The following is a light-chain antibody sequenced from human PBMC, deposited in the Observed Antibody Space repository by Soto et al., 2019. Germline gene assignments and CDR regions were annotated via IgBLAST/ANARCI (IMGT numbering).Light chain of an antibody. CDR3: SSYEGRKPV. Sequence: QSVLTQPPSASGSPGQSVTISCTGTSSDGGDYNYVSWYQQHPGKAPKRIIYEVTKRPSGVPDRFSGSKSGNAAFLTVSGVQAEDEADYYCSSYEGRKPVFGPGTKVTAL. CDR2: EVT. J-gene: IGLJ1*01. V-gene: IGLV2-8*01. CDR1: SSDGGDYNY.